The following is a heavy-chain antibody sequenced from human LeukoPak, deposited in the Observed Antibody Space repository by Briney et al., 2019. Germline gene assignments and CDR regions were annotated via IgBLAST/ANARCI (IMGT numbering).Heavy chain of an antibody. V-gene: IGHV1-18*01. CDR3: ARDRCSSTSCYIYFDY. J-gene: IGHJ4*02. CDR1: GYTFTSYG. Sequence: ASVKVSCKASGYTFTSYGISWVRQAPGQGLEWMGWISAYNGNTNYAQKLQGRVTMTTDASTSTAYTELRSLRSDDTAVYYCARDRCSSTSCYIYFDYWGQGTLVTVSS. CDR2: ISAYNGNT. D-gene: IGHD2-2*02.